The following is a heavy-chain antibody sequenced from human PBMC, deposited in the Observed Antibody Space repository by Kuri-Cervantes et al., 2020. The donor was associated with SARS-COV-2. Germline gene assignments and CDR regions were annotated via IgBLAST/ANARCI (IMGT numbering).Heavy chain of an antibody. J-gene: IGHJ5*02. CDR3: AASRKIDYDILTGYYPGLYNWFDP. CDR2: INPSGGST. CDR1: GYTFTSYY. V-gene: IGHV1-46*01. Sequence: ASVKVSCKASGYTFTSYYMHWVRQAPGQGLEWMGIINPSGGSTSYAQKFQGRVTMTRDTSTSTVYMELSSLRSEDTAVYYCAASRKIDYDILTGYYPGLYNWFDPWGQGTLVTVSS. D-gene: IGHD3-9*01.